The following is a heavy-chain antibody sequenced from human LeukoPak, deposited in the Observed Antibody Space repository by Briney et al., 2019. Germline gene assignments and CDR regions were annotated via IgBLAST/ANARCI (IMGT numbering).Heavy chain of an antibody. J-gene: IGHJ3*02. D-gene: IGHD2-2*01. CDR2: INHNGNVN. V-gene: IGHV3-7*03. Sequence: GGSLRLSCAASGFTFSSYWMNWARQAPGKGLEWVASINHNGNVNYYVDSVKGRFTISRDNAKNTLYLQMNSLRAEDTAVYYCAKPRYCSSTSCYGDVEAFDIWGQGTMVTVSS. CDR1: GFTFSSYW. CDR3: AKPRYCSSTSCYGDVEAFDI.